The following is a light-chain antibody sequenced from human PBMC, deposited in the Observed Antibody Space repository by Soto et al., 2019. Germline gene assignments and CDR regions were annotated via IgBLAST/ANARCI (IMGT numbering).Light chain of an antibody. CDR1: QNINSN. CDR3: QQYKDWPPLT. J-gene: IGKJ4*01. CDR2: GAS. Sequence: EILMTQSPLTLSVSPGEGATLSCRASQNINSNLAWYQQRPGQAPRVLIYGASSRASGIPDRFSGSGSGTYFTLTINRLEPDDFAVYYCQQYKDWPPLTFGGGTRVESK. V-gene: IGKV3D-15*01.